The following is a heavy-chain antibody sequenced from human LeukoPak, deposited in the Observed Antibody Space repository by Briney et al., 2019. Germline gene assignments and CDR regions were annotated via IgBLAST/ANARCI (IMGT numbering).Heavy chain of an antibody. D-gene: IGHD3-22*01. CDR1: GASISDDY. CDR2: MYYSGST. Sequence: PSETLSLTCTVSGASISDDYWSWIRQPPGKGLEWLGYMYYSGSTNYNPSLKSRLTISEDTFRNQFSLKLSSVTAADTAVYYCARGLGSAYYSFDIWGQGTMVTVSS. V-gene: IGHV4-59*01. CDR3: ARGLGSAYYSFDI. J-gene: IGHJ3*02.